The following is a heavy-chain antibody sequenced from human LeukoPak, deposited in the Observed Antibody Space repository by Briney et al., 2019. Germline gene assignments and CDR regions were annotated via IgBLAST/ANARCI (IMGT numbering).Heavy chain of an antibody. D-gene: IGHD6-19*01. CDR1: GGSISSYY. J-gene: IGHJ4*02. CDR3: ARVAVDTFDY. V-gene: IGHV4-59*01. CDR2: IYYSGNT. Sequence: SETLSLTCNVSGGSISSYYWSWIRQPPGKGLEWIGYIYYSGNTNYNPSLKSRVTISVDTSKNRFSLKLSSVTAADTAVYYCARVAVDTFDYWGQGTLVTVSS.